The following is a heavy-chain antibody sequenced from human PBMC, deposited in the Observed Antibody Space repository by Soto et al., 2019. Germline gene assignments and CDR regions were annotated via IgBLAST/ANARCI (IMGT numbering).Heavy chain of an antibody. CDR3: ARDPDTAMDPYYFDY. CDR1: GFTVSSNY. V-gene: IGHV3-66*01. CDR2: IYSGGST. Sequence: GGSLRLSCAASGFTVSSNYMSWVRQAPGKGLKWVSVIYSGGSTYYADSVKGRFTISRDNSKNTLYIQMNSLRAEDTAVYYFARDPDTAMDPYYFDYWGQGTLVNVSS. D-gene: IGHD5-18*01. J-gene: IGHJ4*02.